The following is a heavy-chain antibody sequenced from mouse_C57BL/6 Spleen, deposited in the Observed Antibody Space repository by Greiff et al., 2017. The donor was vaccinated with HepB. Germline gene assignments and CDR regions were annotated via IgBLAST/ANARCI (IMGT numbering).Heavy chain of an antibody. D-gene: IGHD6-2*01. CDR1: GYTFTDYY. Sequence: EVQLQQSGPELVQPGASVKISCKASGYTFTDYYMNWVKQSHGKSLEWIGDINPNNGVTSYNQKFKGKATLTVDKSSSTAYMELRSLTSEDSAVYYCARDVSFAYWGQGTTLTVSS. CDR3: ARDVSFAY. V-gene: IGHV1-26*01. J-gene: IGHJ2*01. CDR2: INPNNGVT.